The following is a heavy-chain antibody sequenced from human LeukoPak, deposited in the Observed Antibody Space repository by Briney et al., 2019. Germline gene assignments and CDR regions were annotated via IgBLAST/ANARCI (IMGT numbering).Heavy chain of an antibody. CDR1: GFTFSSYA. V-gene: IGHV3-23*01. CDR3: AKAYYDILTGYYAPDAFDI. J-gene: IGHJ3*02. Sequence: GGSLRLSCAASGFTFSSYAMSWVPQAPGKGLEWVSAISGSGGSTYYADSVKGRFTISRDNSKNTLYLQMNSLRAEDTAVYYCAKAYYDILTGYYAPDAFDIWGQGTMVTVSS. D-gene: IGHD3-9*01. CDR2: ISGSGGST.